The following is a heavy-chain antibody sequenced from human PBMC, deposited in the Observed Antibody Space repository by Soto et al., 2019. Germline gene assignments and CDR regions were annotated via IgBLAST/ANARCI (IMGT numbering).Heavy chain of an antibody. D-gene: IGHD2-21*02. J-gene: IGHJ4*02. V-gene: IGHV5-51*01. CDR2: IYPGDSDT. CDR1: GYSFSSYW. Sequence: GESLKISCKGSGYSFSSYWIGWVRQMPGQGPEWMGIIYPGDSDTRYGPSFRGQVTISADKSLSTAYLEWSSLKASDTAIYFCARGHSYYYSSPASYPFDFWGQGTLVTVSS. CDR3: ARGHSYYYSSPASYPFDF.